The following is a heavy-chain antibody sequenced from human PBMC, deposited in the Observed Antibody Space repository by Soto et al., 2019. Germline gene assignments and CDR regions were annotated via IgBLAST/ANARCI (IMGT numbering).Heavy chain of an antibody. CDR3: ARIRSDSSSYYLDY. CDR2: INAGNGNT. J-gene: IGHJ4*02. V-gene: IGHV1-3*01. CDR1: GYTFTSYA. Sequence: ASVKVSCKASGYTFTSYAMHWVRQAPGQRLEWMGWINAGNGNTKYSQKFQGRVTVTRDTSASTAYMELSSLRSEDTAVYYCARIRSDSSSYYLDYWGQGTPVTVSS. D-gene: IGHD3-22*01.